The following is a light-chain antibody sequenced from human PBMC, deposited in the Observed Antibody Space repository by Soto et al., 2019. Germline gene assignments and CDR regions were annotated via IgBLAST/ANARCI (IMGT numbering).Light chain of an antibody. CDR2: EVS. Sequence: QSVLTQPPSASGSPGQSVTISCTGTSSDVGGYNYVSWYQQHPGKAPKLMIYEVSKRPSGVPDRFSGSKPGNTASLTVSGLQAEDEADYYCSSYAGSNMVVFGGGTKLTVL. J-gene: IGLJ2*01. CDR3: SSYAGSNMVV. V-gene: IGLV2-8*01. CDR1: SSDVGGYNY.